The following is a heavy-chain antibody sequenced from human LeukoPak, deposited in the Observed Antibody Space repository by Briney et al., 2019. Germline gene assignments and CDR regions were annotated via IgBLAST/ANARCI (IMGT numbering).Heavy chain of an antibody. V-gene: IGHV3-13*01. CDR2: IGTAGDT. CDR3: ARGAYCSSTSCYPYYYYGMDV. J-gene: IGHJ6*02. CDR1: GFTFSSYD. D-gene: IGHD2-2*01. Sequence: PGGSLRLSCAASGFTFSSYDMHWVRQATGKGLEWVSAIGTAGDTYYPGSVKGRFTISRENAKNSLYLQMNSLRAGDTAVYYCARGAYCSSTSCYPYYYYGMDVWGQGTTVTVSS.